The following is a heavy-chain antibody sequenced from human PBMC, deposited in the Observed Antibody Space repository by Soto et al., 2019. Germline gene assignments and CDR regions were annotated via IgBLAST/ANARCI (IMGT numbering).Heavy chain of an antibody. CDR1: GFTFSSYG. CDR2: ISYDGSNK. J-gene: IGHJ6*02. CDR3: ARGLGYYDSSGVPSYYYGMDV. D-gene: IGHD3-22*01. Sequence: GGSLRLSCAASGFTFSSYGMHWVRQAPGKGLEWVAVISYDGSNKYYADSVKGRFTISRDNSKNTLYLQMNSLRAEDTAVYYCARGLGYYDSSGVPSYYYGMDVWGQGTTVTVSS. V-gene: IGHV3-30*03.